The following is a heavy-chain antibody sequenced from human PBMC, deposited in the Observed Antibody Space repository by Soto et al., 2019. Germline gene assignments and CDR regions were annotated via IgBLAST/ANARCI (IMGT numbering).Heavy chain of an antibody. CDR1: GFTFSSHW. CDR3: ARGGPHSWNSYPDF. CDR2: IRQDGSEK. J-gene: IGHJ4*02. Sequence: EVQLVESGGGLVQPGGSLRLSCAASGFTFSSHWMSWVRQAPGKGLEWVANIRQDGSEKYYGDSVKGRFTISRDNAKNSLYLKMNSLRDEDTAVYYCARGGPHSWNSYPDFWGQGTLVTVSS. D-gene: IGHD1-1*01. V-gene: IGHV3-7*01.